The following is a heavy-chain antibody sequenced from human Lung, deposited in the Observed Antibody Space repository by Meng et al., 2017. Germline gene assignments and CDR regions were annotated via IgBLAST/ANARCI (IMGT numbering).Heavy chain of an antibody. CDR3: TRDHSTADVTVWWFDP. D-gene: IGHD4-17*01. CDR2: INPSDGYT. J-gene: IGHJ5*02. V-gene: IGHV1-46*01. CDR1: GYTFTRHW. Sequence: QVQLVQSGAEVKNPGASVKVSCKASGYTFTRHWMNWVRQAPGQGLEWMGIINPSDGYTMYEQKFQDRITITGDTSTGTVYMELSGLRSEDTAVYYCTRDHSTADVTVWWFDPWGQGTLVTVSS.